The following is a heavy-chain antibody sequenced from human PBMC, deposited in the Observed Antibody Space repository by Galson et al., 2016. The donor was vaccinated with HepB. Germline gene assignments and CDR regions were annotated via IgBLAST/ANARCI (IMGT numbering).Heavy chain of an antibody. CDR1: GFTFSSYG. Sequence: SLRLSCAAPGFTFSSYGMHWVRQAPGKGLEWVAVIWYDGSNKYYADSVKGRFTISRDNSKNTLYLQMNSLRAEDTAVYYCARDAPVAVTAFDIWGQGTTVTVSS. V-gene: IGHV3-33*01. CDR3: ARDAPVAVTAFDI. D-gene: IGHD6-19*01. J-gene: IGHJ3*02. CDR2: IWYDGSNK.